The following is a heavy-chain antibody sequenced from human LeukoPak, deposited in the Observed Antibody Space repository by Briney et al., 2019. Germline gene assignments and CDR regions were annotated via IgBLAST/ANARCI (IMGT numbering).Heavy chain of an antibody. Sequence: GGSLRLSCAASGFTISSNWIHWVRQAPGKGLVWVSRINSDESSRNYADSVKGRFTISRDNAKNTLYLQMNSLRVEDTAVYYSVRGHDLKSRYGMDVWGQGTTVTVSS. CDR3: VRGHDLKSRYGMDV. CDR1: GFTISSNW. D-gene: IGHD3-3*01. J-gene: IGHJ6*02. CDR2: INSDESSR. V-gene: IGHV3-74*01.